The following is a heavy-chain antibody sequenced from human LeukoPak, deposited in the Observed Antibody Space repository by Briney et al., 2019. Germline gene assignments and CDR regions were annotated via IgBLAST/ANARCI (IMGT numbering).Heavy chain of an antibody. CDR1: GSSINSGYF. J-gene: IGHJ4*02. CDR2: IYHSGST. Sequence: KPSATLSLTCTVSGSSINSGYFWGWIRQPPGTGLERFGSIYHSGSTYYNPSLKSRVTISVDTSKNQFSLKLTSVTAADTAVYYCARGYSSGWYLYYFDYWGQGTLVTVSS. D-gene: IGHD6-19*01. V-gene: IGHV4-38-2*02. CDR3: ARGYSSGWYLYYFDY.